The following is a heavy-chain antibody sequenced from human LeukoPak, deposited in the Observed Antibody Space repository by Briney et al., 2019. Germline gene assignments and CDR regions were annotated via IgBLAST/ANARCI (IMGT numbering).Heavy chain of an antibody. Sequence: GGSLRLSCAASGFTFSSYEMNWVRQAPGKGLEWVPYISSSGSTIYYADSVKGRFTISRDNAKNSLYLQMNSLRAEDTAIYYCATSLSGWGTYHYMKVWGTGTTVTISS. CDR3: ATSLSGWGTYHYMKV. J-gene: IGHJ6*03. CDR1: GFTFSSYE. CDR2: ISSSGSTI. D-gene: IGHD1-26*01. V-gene: IGHV3-48*03.